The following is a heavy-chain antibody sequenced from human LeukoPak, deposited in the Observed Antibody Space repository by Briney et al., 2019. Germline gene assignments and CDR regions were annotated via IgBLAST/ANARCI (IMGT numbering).Heavy chain of an antibody. J-gene: IGHJ6*02. CDR2: IYTSGST. CDR3: ARDGVDYDILTDQYGMDV. V-gene: IGHV4-4*07. Sequence: PSETLSLTCTVSGGSISSYYWSWIRQPAGKGLEWIGRIYTSGSTNYNPSLKSRVTISVDTSKNQFSLKLSSVTAADTAVYYCARDGVDYDILTDQYGMDVWGQGTTVTVSS. CDR1: GGSISSYY. D-gene: IGHD3-9*01.